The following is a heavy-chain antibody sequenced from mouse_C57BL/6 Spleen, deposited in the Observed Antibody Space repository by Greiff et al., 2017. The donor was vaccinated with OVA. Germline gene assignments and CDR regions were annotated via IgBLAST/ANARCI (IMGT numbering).Heavy chain of an antibody. J-gene: IGHJ1*03. CDR1: GFTFSSYG. CDR2: ISSGGSYT. D-gene: IGHD2-4*01. Sequence: EVQLVESGGDLVKPGGSLKLSCAASGFTFSSYGMSWVRQTPDKRLEWVATISSGGSYTYYSDSVKGRFTISRDNAKNTLYLQMSSLKSEDTAMYYCARPMITTDWDFDVWGTGTTVTVSS. CDR3: ARPMITTDWDFDV. V-gene: IGHV5-6*01.